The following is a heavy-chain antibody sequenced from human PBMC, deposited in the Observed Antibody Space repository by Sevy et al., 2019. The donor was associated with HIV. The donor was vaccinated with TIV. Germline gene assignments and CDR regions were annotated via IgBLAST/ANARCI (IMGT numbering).Heavy chain of an antibody. J-gene: IGHJ4*02. Sequence: SETLSLTCTVSGGSISSGSYYWSWIRQPAGKGLEWIGRIYTSGSTNYNPSLKSRVTMSADTSKHQFSLRLSSVTAADTAVYYWARGEAVAGHDYWGQGTLVTVSS. CDR3: ARGEAVAGHDY. V-gene: IGHV4-61*02. CDR1: GGSISSGSYY. CDR2: IYTSGST. D-gene: IGHD6-19*01.